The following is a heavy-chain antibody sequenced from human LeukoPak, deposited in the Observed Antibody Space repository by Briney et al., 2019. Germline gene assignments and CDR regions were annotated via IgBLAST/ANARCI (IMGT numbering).Heavy chain of an antibody. V-gene: IGHV4-59*08. CDR1: SGSISSYY. J-gene: IGHJ4*02. Sequence: PSETLSLTCTVSSGSISSYYWSWIRQPPGKGLEWIGYIYNSGNTNYNPSLKSRVTISVDTSKNQISLRLSSVTAADTAVYYCARPLFRGYIFGWGYWGQGTLVTVSS. CDR3: ARPLFRGYIFGWGY. CDR2: IYNSGNT. D-gene: IGHD5-18*01.